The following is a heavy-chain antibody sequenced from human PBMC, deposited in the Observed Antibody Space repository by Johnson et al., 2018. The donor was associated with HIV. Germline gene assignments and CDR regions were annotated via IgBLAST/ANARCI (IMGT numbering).Heavy chain of an antibody. CDR1: GFTFSSSA. Sequence: QVQLVESGGGVVQPGKSLRLSCAASGFTFSSSAMHWVRQAPGQGLQWVALISYDGSIKYFADSVKGRFNISRDNSKNTLHLQMNSLRPEDTAVYYCARNSGNGLVLRGDAFDMWGQGTMVTVSS. CDR3: ARNSGNGLVLRGDAFDM. CDR2: ISYDGSIK. V-gene: IGHV3-30-3*01. J-gene: IGHJ3*02. D-gene: IGHD2-8*01.